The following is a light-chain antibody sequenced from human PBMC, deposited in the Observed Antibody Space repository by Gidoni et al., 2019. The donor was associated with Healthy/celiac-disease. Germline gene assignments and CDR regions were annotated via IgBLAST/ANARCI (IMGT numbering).Light chain of an antibody. V-gene: IGKV2-28*01. CDR2: LGS. CDR1: KSLLHSNGYNY. CDR3: MQALQTPPT. Sequence: DIVMTQSPLSLRVTPGEPASISCRSSKSLLHSNGYNYLDWYLQKPGQSPQLLIYLGSNRASGVPDRFSGSGSGTDFTLKISRVEAEDVGVYYCMQALQTPPTFGGGTKVEIK. J-gene: IGKJ4*01.